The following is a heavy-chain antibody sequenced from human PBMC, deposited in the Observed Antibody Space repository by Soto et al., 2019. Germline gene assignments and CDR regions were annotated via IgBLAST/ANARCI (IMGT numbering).Heavy chain of an antibody. CDR3: ASTKSGAYDLGGGST. CDR2: IIPFLDKT. D-gene: IGHD5-12*01. V-gene: IGHV1-69*02. Sequence: QVQLVQSGAEVKKPGSSVKVSCKASGGTFSGYTITWVRQAPGQGLEWMGRIIPFLDKTNHAQTFQGRVTITADKSTNTAYVELGSLSSEDTAVYYCASTKSGAYDLGGGSTWGQGTLVTVSA. CDR1: GGTFSGYT. J-gene: IGHJ4*02.